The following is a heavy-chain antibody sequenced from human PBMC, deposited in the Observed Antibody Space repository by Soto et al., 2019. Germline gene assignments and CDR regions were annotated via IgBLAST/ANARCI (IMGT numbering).Heavy chain of an antibody. J-gene: IGHJ4*02. Sequence: GGSLRLSCAASGFTFSSYWMSWVRQAPGKGLEWVANIKQDGSEKYYVDSVKGRFTISRDNAKNSLYLQMNSLRAEDTAVYYCARDLRERVGELLRFDTTKPEYWGQGTLVTVSS. CDR3: ARDLRERVGELLRFDTTKPEY. D-gene: IGHD1-26*01. CDR1: GFTFSSYW. CDR2: IKQDGSEK. V-gene: IGHV3-7*05.